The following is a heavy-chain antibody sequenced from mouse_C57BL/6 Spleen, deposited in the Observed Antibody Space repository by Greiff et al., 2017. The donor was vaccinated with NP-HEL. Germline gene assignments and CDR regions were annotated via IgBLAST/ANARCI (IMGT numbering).Heavy chain of an antibody. CDR3: ARSYYRRNYAMDY. CDR1: GYTFTHYN. J-gene: IGHJ4*01. CDR2: INPNNGGT. V-gene: IGHV1-18*01. Sequence: EVQLQQSGPELVKPGASVKIPCKASGYTFTHYNMDWVKQSHGKSLEWIGDINPNNGGTIYNQKFKGKATLTVDKSSSTAYMELRSLTSEDTAVYYCARSYYRRNYAMDYWGQGTSVTVSS. D-gene: IGHD2-12*01.